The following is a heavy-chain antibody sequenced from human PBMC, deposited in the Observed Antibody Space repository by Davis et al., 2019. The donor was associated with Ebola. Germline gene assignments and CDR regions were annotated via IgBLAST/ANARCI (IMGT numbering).Heavy chain of an antibody. CDR3: ARSRRGAFDY. J-gene: IGHJ4*02. Sequence: SGPTLVKPTQTLTLTCTFSGFSLSTSGMRVSWIRQPPGKALEWLARIDWDDDKFYSTSPKTRLTISKDTSKYQVVLTMTNMDPVDTATYYCARSRRGAFDYWGQGTLVTVSS. CDR1: GFSLSTSGMR. D-gene: IGHD1-26*01. CDR2: IDWDDDK. V-gene: IGHV2-70*04.